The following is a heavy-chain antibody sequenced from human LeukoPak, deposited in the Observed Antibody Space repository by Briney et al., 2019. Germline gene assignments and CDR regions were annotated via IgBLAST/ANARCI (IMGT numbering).Heavy chain of an antibody. D-gene: IGHD6-19*01. J-gene: IGHJ3*02. Sequence: GGSLRLSCVVSGFTFSSYTMEWVRQAPGKGLEWISSISSSSNYIYYADSVEGRFTVSRDNAKNSLSLQMNSLRAEDTAVYYCAKDRSILGSSGWFLTGSAFDIWGQGTMVTVSS. CDR2: ISSSSNYI. CDR3: AKDRSILGSSGWFLTGSAFDI. V-gene: IGHV3-21*04. CDR1: GFTFSSYT.